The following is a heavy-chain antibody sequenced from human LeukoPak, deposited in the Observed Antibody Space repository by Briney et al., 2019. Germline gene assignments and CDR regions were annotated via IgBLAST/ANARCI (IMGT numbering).Heavy chain of an antibody. CDR1: GFTFSSYW. CDR3: ARFMVRGLMDY. V-gene: IGHV3-48*04. J-gene: IGHJ4*02. CDR2: ISSSGSTT. Sequence: GGSLRLSCAASGFTFSSYWMSWVRQAPGKGLEWVSCISSSGSTTYYADSVKGRFTIPRDNAKNSLYLQMNSLRAEDTAVYYCARFMVRGLMDYWGQGTLVTVSS. D-gene: IGHD3-10*01.